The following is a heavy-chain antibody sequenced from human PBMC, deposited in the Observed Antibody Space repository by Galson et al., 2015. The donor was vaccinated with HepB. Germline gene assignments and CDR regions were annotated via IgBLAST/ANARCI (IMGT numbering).Heavy chain of an antibody. D-gene: IGHD3-10*01. Sequence: TLSLSCTVSGGSISSGGYYWRWIRQHPGKGLGWIGYIYYSGSTYYNPSLKSRVTISVDTSKNHFSLKLSSVTDADAAVYYCAREGEITMVRGATYFDLWGRGTLVTVSS. CDR1: GGSISSGGYY. V-gene: IGHV4-31*03. J-gene: IGHJ2*01. CDR3: AREGEITMVRGATYFDL. CDR2: IYYSGST.